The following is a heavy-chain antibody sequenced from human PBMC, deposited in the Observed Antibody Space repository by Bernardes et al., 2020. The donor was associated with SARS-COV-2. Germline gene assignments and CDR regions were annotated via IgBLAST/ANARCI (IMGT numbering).Heavy chain of an antibody. Sequence: SETLSLTCTVSGGSISSSSYYWGWIRQPPGKGLEWIGSIYYSGSTYYNPSLKSRVTISVDTSKNQFSLKLSSVTAADTAVYYCARQGYYSSTRCLFGQYYYYGMDVWGQGTTVTVSS. CDR3: ARQGYYSSTRCLFGQYYYYGMDV. J-gene: IGHJ6*02. V-gene: IGHV4-39*01. CDR1: GGSISSSSYY. CDR2: IYYSGST. D-gene: IGHD2-2*01.